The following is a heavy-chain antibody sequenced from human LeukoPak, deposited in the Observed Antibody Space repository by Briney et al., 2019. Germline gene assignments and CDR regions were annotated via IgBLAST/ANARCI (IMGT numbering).Heavy chain of an antibody. J-gene: IGHJ3*02. Sequence: ASVTVSCKASGYTFTSYDINWVRQATGQGLEWMGWMNPNSGYTGYAQKFQGRVTMTRNTSISTAYMELSSLRSEDTAVYYCASPIMTTATGAFDIWGQGTMVTVSS. CDR1: GYTFTSYD. CDR3: ASPIMTTATGAFDI. CDR2: MNPNSGYT. D-gene: IGHD4-17*01. V-gene: IGHV1-8*01.